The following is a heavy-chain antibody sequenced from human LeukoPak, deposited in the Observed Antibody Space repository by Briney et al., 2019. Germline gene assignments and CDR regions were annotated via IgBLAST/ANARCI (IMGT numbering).Heavy chain of an antibody. CDR2: FYPRDSNT. CDR1: GYSFTNYW. D-gene: IGHD1-26*01. CDR3: AILSIATSLRLFYFYY. Sequence: VESPKISCKGSGYSFTNYWLVRLRQMPAKNRQGLGVFYPRDSNTRYNPSFQGQVTFSADKSVNNAYLQWSSLRASDTAIYYCAILSIATSLRLFYFYYWGQGTLVTVPS. V-gene: IGHV5-51*01. J-gene: IGHJ4*02.